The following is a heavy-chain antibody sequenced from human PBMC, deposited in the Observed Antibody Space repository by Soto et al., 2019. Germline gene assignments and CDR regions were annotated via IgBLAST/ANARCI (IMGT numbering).Heavy chain of an antibody. CDR1: SVSNAW. V-gene: IGHV3-15*07. Sequence: SVSNAWMNWVRQAPGKGLEWVGRIKSKTDGGTTDYAAPVKGRFTISRDDSKTTLYLQMNSLKTEDTAVYYCTSTPHSGYSSGWYFWGQGTLVTVPS. CDR2: IKSKTDGGTT. J-gene: IGHJ4*02. D-gene: IGHD6-19*01. CDR3: TSTPHSGYSSGWYF.